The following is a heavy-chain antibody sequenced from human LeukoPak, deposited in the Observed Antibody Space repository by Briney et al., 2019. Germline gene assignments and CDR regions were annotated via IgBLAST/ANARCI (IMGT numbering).Heavy chain of an antibody. D-gene: IGHD6-19*01. V-gene: IGHV3-74*01. J-gene: IGHJ4*02. CDR2: IDPAGTYK. CDR3: VRGTTGWYGIDY. Sequence: GGSLRLSCTAAGFTFSSYWMHWVRQAPGRGLVGVSRIDPAGTYKTYADSVEGRFTISRDSAKNTLYLQMNSLRAEDTAVYFCVRGTTGWYGIDYWGQGTLVTVSS. CDR1: GFTFSSYW.